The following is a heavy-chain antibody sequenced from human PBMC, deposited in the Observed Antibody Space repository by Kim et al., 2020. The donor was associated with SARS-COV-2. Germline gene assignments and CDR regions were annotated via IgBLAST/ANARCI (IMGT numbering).Heavy chain of an antibody. D-gene: IGHD1-7*01. Sequence: TNYNPSLKARVTISVDTSKNQFSLKLSSVTAADTAVYYCARAEELRAFDIWGQGTMVTVSS. V-gene: IGHV4-59*01. CDR2: T. J-gene: IGHJ3*02. CDR3: ARAEELRAFDI.